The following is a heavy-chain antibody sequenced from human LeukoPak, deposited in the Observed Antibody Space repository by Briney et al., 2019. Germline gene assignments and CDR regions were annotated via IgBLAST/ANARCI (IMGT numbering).Heavy chain of an antibody. CDR1: GGSFSGYY. V-gene: IGHV4-34*01. D-gene: IGHD3-22*01. Sequence: SETLSLTCAVYGGSFSGYYWSWIRQPPGKGLEWLGEINHSGSTNYNPSLKSRVTISVDTSKNQFSLKLSSVTAADTAVYYCARVGGYDSEGPRVEGYYYDSSGYYYYFDYWGQGTLVTVSS. J-gene: IGHJ4*02. CDR2: INHSGST. CDR3: ARVGGYDSEGPRVEGYYYDSSGYYYYFDY.